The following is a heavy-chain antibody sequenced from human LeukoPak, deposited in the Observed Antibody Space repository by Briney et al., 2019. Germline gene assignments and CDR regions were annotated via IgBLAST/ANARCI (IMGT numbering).Heavy chain of an antibody. D-gene: IGHD4-17*01. J-gene: IGHJ4*02. V-gene: IGHV4-59*01. CDR2: IYYSGST. CDR3: ARDPGWDYGGNSGLYDY. Sequence: SETLSLTCTVSGGSISSYYWTWIRQPPGKGLEWIGYIYYSGSTSYNPSLKSRVTISVDTSKNQFPLKLTSVTAADTAVYYCARDPGWDYGGNSGLYDYWGQGTLVTVSS. CDR1: GGSISSYY.